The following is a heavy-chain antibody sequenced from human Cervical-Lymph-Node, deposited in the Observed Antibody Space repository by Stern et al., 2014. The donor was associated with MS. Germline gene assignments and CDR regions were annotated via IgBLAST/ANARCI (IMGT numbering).Heavy chain of an antibody. V-gene: IGHV2-26*01. CDR2: LFSNDEK. J-gene: IGHJ4*02. Sequence: QVTLKESGPVLVKPTETLTLTCTVSGFSLSNAIMGVSWIRQPPGKALEXLAHLFSNDEKSYSTSLKSRLTISKDTSKSQVVLTMTNMDPVDTATYYCARIRITIFGVVNSFDYWGQGTLVTVSS. CDR1: GFSLSNAIMG. D-gene: IGHD3-3*01. CDR3: ARIRITIFGVVNSFDY.